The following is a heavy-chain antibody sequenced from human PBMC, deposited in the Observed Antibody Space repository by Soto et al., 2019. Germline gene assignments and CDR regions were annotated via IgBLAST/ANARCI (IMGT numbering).Heavy chain of an antibody. CDR2: IYYSGST. CDR3: ARALRYFDWFHPTYPSWFVP. CDR1: GGSISSYY. Sequence: PSETLSLSCTVSGGSISSYYWSWIRQPPGKGLEWIGYIYYSGSTNYNPSLKSRVTISVDTSKNQFSLKLSSVTAADTAVYYCARALRYFDWFHPTYPSWFVPRDQGTLVTVSS. J-gene: IGHJ5*02. V-gene: IGHV4-59*01. D-gene: IGHD3-9*01.